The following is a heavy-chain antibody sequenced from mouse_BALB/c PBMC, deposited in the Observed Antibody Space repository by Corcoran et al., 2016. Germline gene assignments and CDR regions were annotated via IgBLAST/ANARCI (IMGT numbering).Heavy chain of an antibody. Sequence: QIQLVQPEPELKKPGVTVKVSCKTSGYTFTNYGMNWVKQAPGKDLKWMGWINTYTGEPTYADEFKGRFDFSLDTSASTAYLQINNLKNEDMATYFCARGAVPYAMDYCGQGTSVTVSS. CDR2: INTYTGEP. CDR1: GYTFTNYG. CDR3: ARGAVPYAMDY. J-gene: IGHJ4*01. V-gene: IGHV9-1*02.